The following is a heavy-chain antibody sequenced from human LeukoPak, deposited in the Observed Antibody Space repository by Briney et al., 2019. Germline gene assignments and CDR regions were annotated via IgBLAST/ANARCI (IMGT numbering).Heavy chain of an antibody. Sequence: ASVKVSCKASGYTFTGYYMHWVRQAPGQGLEWMGWINPNSGGTNYAQKFQGRVTMTRDTSISTAYMELSRLRSDDTAVYYCARERTTVTKLNYYYYMDVWGKGTTVTVSS. CDR2: INPNSGGT. J-gene: IGHJ6*03. CDR1: GYTFTGYY. D-gene: IGHD4-17*01. CDR3: ARERTTVTKLNYYYYMDV. V-gene: IGHV1-2*02.